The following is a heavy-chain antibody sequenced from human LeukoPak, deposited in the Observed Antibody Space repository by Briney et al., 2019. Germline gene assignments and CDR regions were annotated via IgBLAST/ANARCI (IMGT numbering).Heavy chain of an antibody. V-gene: IGHV3-7*01. J-gene: IGHJ4*02. Sequence: RGSLRLSCAASGFTFSSYWMSWVRQAPGKGLEWVANIKQDGSEKYYVDSVKGRFTISRDNAKNSLYLQMNSLRAEDTAVYYCARDGWELLIDYWGQGTLVTVSS. D-gene: IGHD1-26*01. CDR3: ARDGWELLIDY. CDR2: IKQDGSEK. CDR1: GFTFSSYW.